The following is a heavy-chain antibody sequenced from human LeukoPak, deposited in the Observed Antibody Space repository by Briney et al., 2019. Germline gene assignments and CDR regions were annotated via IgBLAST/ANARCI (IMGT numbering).Heavy chain of an antibody. D-gene: IGHD3-10*01. V-gene: IGHV1-69*13. CDR2: IIPVLGRG. Sequence: ASVKVSSKTSGGTFTNYFITWVRQAPGQGLEWMGGIIPVLGRGNYAQKFLGRVTITADESTSTVYMELSSLRSEDSALYYCARDHAPGPTVITLLHWGRGTRVTVSS. CDR1: GGTFTNYF. CDR3: ARDHAPGPTVITLLH. J-gene: IGHJ2*01.